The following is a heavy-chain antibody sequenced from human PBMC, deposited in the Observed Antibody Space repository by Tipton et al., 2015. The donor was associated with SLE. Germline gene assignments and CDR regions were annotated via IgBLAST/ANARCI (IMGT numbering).Heavy chain of an antibody. CDR3: AGARDTMIVVVITN. J-gene: IGHJ4*02. CDR1: GGSISSGGYY. D-gene: IGHD3-22*01. Sequence: TLSLTCTVSGGSISSGGYYWSWIRQHPGKGLEWIGYIYYSGSTYYNPSLKSRVTISVDTSKNQFSLKLSSVTAADTAVYYCAGARDTMIVVVITNWGQGTLVTVSS. CDR2: IYYSGST. V-gene: IGHV4-31*03.